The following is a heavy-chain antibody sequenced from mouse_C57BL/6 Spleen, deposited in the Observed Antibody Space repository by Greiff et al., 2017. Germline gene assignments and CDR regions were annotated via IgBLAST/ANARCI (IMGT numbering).Heavy chain of an antibody. CDR3: ARYQSYYDYDGIFDY. CDR1: GYTFTSYW. V-gene: IGHV1-7*01. Sequence: QVQLKQSGAELAKPGASVKLSCKASGYTFTSYWMHWVKQRPEQGLEWIGYINPSSGYTKYNQKFKDKATLTADKSSSTAYMQLSSLTYEDSAVYYCARYQSYYDYDGIFDYWGQGTTLTVSS. CDR2: INPSSGYT. D-gene: IGHD2-4*01. J-gene: IGHJ2*01.